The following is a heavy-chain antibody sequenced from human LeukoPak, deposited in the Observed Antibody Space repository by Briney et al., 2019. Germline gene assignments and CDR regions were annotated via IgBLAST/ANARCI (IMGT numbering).Heavy chain of an antibody. D-gene: IGHD5-12*01. CDR2: IYPGDSDT. CDR1: GYSFNTYW. CDR3: ARCSIGAGWWFDP. V-gene: IGHV5-51*01. Sequence: GESLKISCKGSGYSFNTYWIGWVRQMPGKGLEWMGIIYPGDSDTRYSPSFQGQVTMSVDRSISTAYLQWSSLKASDTAMYYCARCSIGAGWWFDPWGQGTLVTVSS. J-gene: IGHJ5*02.